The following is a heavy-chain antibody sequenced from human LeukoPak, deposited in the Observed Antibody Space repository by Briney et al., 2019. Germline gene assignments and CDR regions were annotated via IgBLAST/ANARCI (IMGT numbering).Heavy chain of an antibody. Sequence: GGSLRLSCAASGFTFSNYWMSWVRQAPGKGLEWVANIKQDGSEKYYVDSVKGRFTISRDNAKNSLYLQMNSLRAEDTAVYYCPSEVGAPFAYWGKGPLVTVSS. CDR1: GFTFSNYW. V-gene: IGHV3-7*01. CDR2: IKQDGSEK. CDR3: PSEVGAPFAY. J-gene: IGHJ4*02. D-gene: IGHD1-26*01.